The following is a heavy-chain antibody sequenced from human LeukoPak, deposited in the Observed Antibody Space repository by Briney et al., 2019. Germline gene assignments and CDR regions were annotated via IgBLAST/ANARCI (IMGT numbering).Heavy chain of an antibody. V-gene: IGHV4-59*08. CDR3: ASTSVLLWFGELRSDYYYGMDV. D-gene: IGHD3-10*01. CDR1: GGSISSYY. CDR2: IYYSGST. J-gene: IGHJ6*01. Sequence: PSETLSLTCTVSGGSISSYYWSWIRQPPGKGLEWIGYIYYSGSTNYNPSLKSRVTISVDTSKNQFSLKLSSVTAADTAVYYCASTSVLLWFGELRSDYYYGMDVWGQGGTATDSS.